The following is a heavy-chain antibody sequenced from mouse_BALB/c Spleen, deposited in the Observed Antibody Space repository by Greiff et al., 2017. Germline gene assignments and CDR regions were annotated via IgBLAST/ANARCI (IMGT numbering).Heavy chain of an antibody. J-gene: IGHJ2*01. D-gene: IGHD1-1*01. CDR3: AGYLRGDFDY. V-gene: IGHV1-4*01. CDR1: GYTFTSYT. CDR2: INPSSGYT. Sequence: QVQLQQSGAELARPGASVKMSCKASGYTFTSYTMHWVKQRPGQGLEWIGYINPSSGYTNYNQKFKDKATLTADKSSSTAYMQLSSLTSEDSAVYYCAGYLRGDFDYWGQGTTLTVSS.